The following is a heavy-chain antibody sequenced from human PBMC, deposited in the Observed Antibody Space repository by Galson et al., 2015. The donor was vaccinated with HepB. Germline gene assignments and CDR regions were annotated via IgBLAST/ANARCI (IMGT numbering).Heavy chain of an antibody. CDR3: AKDGRDYNNRYYFDY. CDR2: INDNGGGI. CDR1: GFTLSSYA. J-gene: IGHJ4*02. Sequence: SLRLSCAASGFTLSSYAMGWVRQAPGKGLEWVSVINDNGGGIIYADSVKGRFTISRDTSKNTLYLQMNNLRVEDTALYYCAKDGRDYNNRYYFDYWGQGALVTVSS. V-gene: IGHV3-23*01. D-gene: IGHD4-11*01.